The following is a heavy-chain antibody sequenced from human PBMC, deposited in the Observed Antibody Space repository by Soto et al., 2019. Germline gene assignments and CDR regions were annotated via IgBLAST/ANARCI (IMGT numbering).Heavy chain of an antibody. CDR2: VYYSGSS. V-gene: IGHV4-59*01. CDR1: GGSISNYY. CDR3: ARLPRNSITSYYMDV. D-gene: IGHD1-20*01. J-gene: IGHJ6*03. Sequence: SETLSLTCTVSGGSISNYYWSWIRQPPGKGLEWIGYVYYSGSSNYNSSLKSRVTISIDTSKNQFSLQLSSVTAADTAVYYCARLPRNSITSYYMDVWGKGSTVTVAS.